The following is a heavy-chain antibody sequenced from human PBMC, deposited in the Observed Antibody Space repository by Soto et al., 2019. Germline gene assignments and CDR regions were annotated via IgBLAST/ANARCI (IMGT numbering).Heavy chain of an antibody. CDR2: IKQDGSDR. Sequence: EVQLVESGGGLVQPGGSLRLSCAASGFSLSDYWMNWVRQAPGKGLEWVAIIKQDGSDRYYVASVKGRFTISRDNAKNSLYLQMSSLSVEDTALYYCARGGGWLHDYWGQGNLVTVSS. D-gene: IGHD2-15*01. CDR1: GFSLSDYW. V-gene: IGHV3-7*01. CDR3: ARGGGWLHDY. J-gene: IGHJ4*02.